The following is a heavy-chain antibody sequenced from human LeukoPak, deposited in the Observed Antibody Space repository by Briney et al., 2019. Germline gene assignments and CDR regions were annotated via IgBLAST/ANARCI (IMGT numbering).Heavy chain of an antibody. CDR1: GYTFTSYH. J-gene: IGHJ4*02. V-gene: IGHV1-46*01. D-gene: IGHD1-26*01. Sequence: ASVADSCTASGYTFTSYHMHWVRQAPGQGLEWMGIINPSGGRTSNAQKFQGRVTMTRDTSTSTVYMELSSLRSEDTAVYYCARDSGSYTLGGYWGQGTLVTVSS. CDR3: ARDSGSYTLGGY. CDR2: INPSGGRT.